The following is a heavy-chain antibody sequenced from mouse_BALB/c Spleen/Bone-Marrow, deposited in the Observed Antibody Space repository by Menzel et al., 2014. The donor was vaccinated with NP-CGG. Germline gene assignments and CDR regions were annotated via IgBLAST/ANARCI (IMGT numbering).Heavy chain of an antibody. J-gene: IGHJ3*01. D-gene: IGHD3-3*01. CDR2: IDPANGNT. V-gene: IGHV14-3*02. CDR1: GLNIKDTY. CDR3: AGDGAY. Sequence: VQLQQSGAELVKPGASVKLSCTASGLNIKDTYMHWVKQRPEQGLEWIGRIDPANGNTKYDPKFQGKATITADTSSNTAYPQLSSLTSEDTAVYYCAGDGAYWGQGTLVTVSA.